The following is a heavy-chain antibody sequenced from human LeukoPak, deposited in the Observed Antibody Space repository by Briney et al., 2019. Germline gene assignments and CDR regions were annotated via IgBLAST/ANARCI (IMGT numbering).Heavy chain of an antibody. CDR2: ISYDGSNK. V-gene: IGHV3-30*18. CDR3: AKSEVSGITMVRGVYH. D-gene: IGHD3-10*01. CDR1: GFAFSSYG. Sequence: GGSLRLSCAASGFAFSSYGMHWVRQAPGKGLGWVAVISYDGSNKYYADSVKGRFTISRDNSKDTLYLQMNSLRAGDTAVYYCAKSEVSGITMVRGVYHWGQGTLVTVSS. J-gene: IGHJ5*02.